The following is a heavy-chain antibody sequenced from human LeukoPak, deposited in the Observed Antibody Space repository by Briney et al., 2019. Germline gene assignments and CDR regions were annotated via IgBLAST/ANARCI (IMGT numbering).Heavy chain of an antibody. CDR2: IYTSGSA. CDR3: ARAGILTGYPDYYYYYGIDV. CDR1: GGSISSYY. J-gene: IGHJ6*02. V-gene: IGHV4-4*07. Sequence: SETLSLTCTVSGGSISSYYWSWIRQPAGKGLEWIGRIYTSGSANYNPSLKSRVTMSVDTSKNQFSLKLSSVTAADTAVYYCARAGILTGYPDYYYYYGIDVWGQGTTVTVSS. D-gene: IGHD3-9*01.